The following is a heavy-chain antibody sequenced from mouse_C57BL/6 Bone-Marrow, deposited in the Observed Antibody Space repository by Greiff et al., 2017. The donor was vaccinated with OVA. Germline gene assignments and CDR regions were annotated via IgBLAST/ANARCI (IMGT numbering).Heavy chain of an antibody. V-gene: IGHV5-4*01. CDR1: GFTFSSYA. Sequence: VQLKESGGGLVKPGGSLKLSCAASGFTFSSYAMSWVRQTPEKRLEWVATISDGGSYTYYPDNVKGRFTISRDNAKNNLYLQMSHLKSEDTAMYYCARDLLLYFDYWGQGTTLTVSS. J-gene: IGHJ2*01. CDR3: ARDLLLYFDY. CDR2: ISDGGSYT.